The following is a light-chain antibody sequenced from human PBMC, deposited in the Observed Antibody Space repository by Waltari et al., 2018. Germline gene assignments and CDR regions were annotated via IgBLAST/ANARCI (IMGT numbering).Light chain of an antibody. CDR1: QSVSSY. CDR3: QQRSNWPALT. CDR2: DAA. J-gene: IGKJ4*01. Sequence: EIVLTQSPATLSLSPWERATLSCRASQSVSSYLACYQQKPGKVPTLLIYDAANRATGIPARFSGSGAWTDFTLTISSLEPEDFAVYYCQQRSNWPALTFGGGTKVEIK. V-gene: IGKV3D-11*02.